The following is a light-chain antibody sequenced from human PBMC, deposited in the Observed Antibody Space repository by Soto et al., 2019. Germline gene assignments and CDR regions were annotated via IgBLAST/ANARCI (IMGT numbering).Light chain of an antibody. CDR2: GAS. CDR3: QQYGSSPPWT. J-gene: IGKJ1*01. Sequence: EIVLAQSPGTLSVSPGERATLSCRASQSVSSSYLAWYQHKPGQAPRLLIYGASSRATGIPDRFSGSGSGTDFTLTISRLEPEDFAVYYCQQYGSSPPWTFGQGTKVDIK. CDR1: QSVSSSY. V-gene: IGKV3-20*01.